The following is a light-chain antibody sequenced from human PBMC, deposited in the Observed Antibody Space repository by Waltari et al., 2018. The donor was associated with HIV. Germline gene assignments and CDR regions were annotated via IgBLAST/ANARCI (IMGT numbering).Light chain of an antibody. J-gene: IGLJ2*01. V-gene: IGLV2-8*01. CDR1: SNDVGAYDY. Sequence: QYALTQPPSASGSPGQSVTISCPGPSNDVGAYDYVSWYQQHPGRAPKLLIYEVTKRPSGVPDRFSGSKSGNTASLTVSGLQAEDDGHYYCTSYVDNYHVFFGGGTKLTVL. CDR3: TSYVDNYHVF. CDR2: EVT.